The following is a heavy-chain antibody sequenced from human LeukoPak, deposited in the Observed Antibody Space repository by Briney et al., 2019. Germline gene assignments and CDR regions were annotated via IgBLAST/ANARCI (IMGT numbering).Heavy chain of an antibody. CDR1: GGTFGSYA. J-gene: IGHJ3*02. V-gene: IGHV1-69*01. D-gene: IGHD3-3*01. CDR3: ATSPYYDFWSGHNGAFDI. Sequence: GSSVKVSCKASGGTFGSYAISWVRQAPGQGLEWMGGIMPIFSTANYAQKFQGRVTITADESTSPVYMELSSLRSEDTAVYYCATSPYYDFWSGHNGAFDIWGQGTMVIVSS. CDR2: IMPIFSTA.